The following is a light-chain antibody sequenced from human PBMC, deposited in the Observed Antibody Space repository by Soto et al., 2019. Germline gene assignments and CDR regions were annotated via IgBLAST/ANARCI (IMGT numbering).Light chain of an antibody. CDR2: DAS. Sequence: EIVFTQSPSTLSLSPGERATLSCRASQSVSSYLAWYQQKPGQAPRLLIYDASNRATGIPARFSGSGSGTEFTLTISSLQPEDFATYSCQQYYISWSFGQGTKVDIK. V-gene: IGKV3-11*01. J-gene: IGKJ1*01. CDR1: QSVSSY. CDR3: QQYYISWS.